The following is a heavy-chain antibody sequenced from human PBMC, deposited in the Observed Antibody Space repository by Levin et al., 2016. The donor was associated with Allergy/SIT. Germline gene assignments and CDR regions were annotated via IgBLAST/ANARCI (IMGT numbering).Heavy chain of an antibody. CDR3: ARDKRIAAAGAFDP. J-gene: IGHJ5*02. D-gene: IGHD6-13*01. Sequence: VRQMPGKGLEWMGGIIPIFGTANYAQKFQGRVTITADESTSTAYMELSSLRSEDTAVYYCARDKRIAAAGAFDPWGQGTLVTVSS. V-gene: IGHV1-69*01. CDR2: IIPIFGTA.